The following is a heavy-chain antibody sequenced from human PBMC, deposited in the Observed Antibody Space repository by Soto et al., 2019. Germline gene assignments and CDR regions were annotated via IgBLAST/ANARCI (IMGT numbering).Heavy chain of an antibody. V-gene: IGHV3-48*03. D-gene: IGHD2-8*01. CDR2: ISGTGFTT. CDR1: GFNFSNYD. Sequence: PGGSRRLAWAAAGFNFSNYDVNWVRKAPEGGLKWIAFISGTGFTTSYAASVWTRYIISRDHSPSALFLQMDSMTVDDSGIYFCARGGVYWGQGVPVTVSS. CDR3: ARGGVY. J-gene: IGHJ4*02.